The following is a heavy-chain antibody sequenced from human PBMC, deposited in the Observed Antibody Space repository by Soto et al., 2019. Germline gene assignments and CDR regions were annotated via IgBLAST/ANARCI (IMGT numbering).Heavy chain of an antibody. Sequence: GASVKVSCKASGYTFTSYGISWVRQAPGQVLEWMGRIIPINGKTNYAQKFQGRVTITADESTSTAYMELSSLRSEDTAVYYCARGSGYSYGYNYFDYWGQGTLVTVSS. V-gene: IGHV1-69*11. CDR3: ARGSGYSYGYNYFDY. CDR1: GYTFTSYG. D-gene: IGHD5-18*01. CDR2: IIPINGKT. J-gene: IGHJ4*02.